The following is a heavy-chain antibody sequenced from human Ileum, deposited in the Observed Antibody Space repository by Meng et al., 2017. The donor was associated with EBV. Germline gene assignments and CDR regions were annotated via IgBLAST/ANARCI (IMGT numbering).Heavy chain of an antibody. CDR1: GLSLSTSGVG. V-gene: IGHV2-5*02. CDR2: IYWDDDK. J-gene: IGHJ5*02. CDR3: AHGTYYYGPDFTGGWFDP. Sequence: QINLRESDSTLFKPTQTIMLPCTFSGLSLSTSGVGVGWIRQPTGKALEWLALIYWDDDKRYSPSLKSRLTITKDTSKNQVVLTMTNMDPVDTATYYCAHGTYYYGPDFTGGWFDPWGQGTLVTVSS. D-gene: IGHD3-10*01.